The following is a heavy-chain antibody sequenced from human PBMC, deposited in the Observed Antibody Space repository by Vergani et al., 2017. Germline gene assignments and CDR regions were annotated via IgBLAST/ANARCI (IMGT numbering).Heavy chain of an antibody. Sequence: EVQLVESGGVVVQPGGSLRLSCAASGFTFDDYAMHWVRQAPGKVLEWVSLISWDGGSTYYADSVKGRFTISRDNSKNSLYLQMNSLRAEDTALYYCAKDMSTFRVIARNGFDYWGQGTLVTVSS. V-gene: IGHV3-43D*04. D-gene: IGHD3-16*01. CDR3: AKDMSTFRVIARNGFDY. CDR2: ISWDGGST. CDR1: GFTFDDYA. J-gene: IGHJ4*02.